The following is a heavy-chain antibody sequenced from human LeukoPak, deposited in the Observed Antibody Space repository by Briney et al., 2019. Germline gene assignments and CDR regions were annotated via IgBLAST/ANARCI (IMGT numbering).Heavy chain of an antibody. J-gene: IGHJ5*02. Sequence: GGSPRLSCAAPGFTFSSYSMNWVRQAPGKGLEWVSYISSSGSTIYYADSVKGRFTISRDNAKNSLYLQMNILRAEDTAVYYCARDGGSSSWDWFDPWGQGTLVTVSS. CDR1: GFTFSSYS. CDR2: ISSSGSTI. V-gene: IGHV3-48*04. CDR3: ARDGGSSSWDWFDP. D-gene: IGHD6-13*01.